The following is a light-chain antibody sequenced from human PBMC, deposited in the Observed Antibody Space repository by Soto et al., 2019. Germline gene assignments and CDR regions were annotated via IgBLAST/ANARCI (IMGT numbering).Light chain of an antibody. V-gene: IGKV1-27*01. CDR2: AAS. J-gene: IGKJ1*01. CDR1: QGISNY. CDR3: QKYDSAPWT. Sequence: DIQMTQSPSSLSASVRDRVTITCRASQGISNYLAWYQQKPWKVPKLLIYAASTLQSALPSRFSGSGSGTDFTLTISSLQPEDVATYYCQKYDSAPWTFGQGTKVEIK.